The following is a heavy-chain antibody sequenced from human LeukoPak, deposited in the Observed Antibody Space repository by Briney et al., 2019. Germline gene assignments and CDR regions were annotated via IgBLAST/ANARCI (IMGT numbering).Heavy chain of an antibody. CDR3: ARRYCSSTSCTLDY. J-gene: IGHJ4*02. D-gene: IGHD2-2*01. CDR2: ISSGTTTI. V-gene: IGHV3-48*03. Sequence: GGSLRLSCTASGFTFSSYEMNWVRQAPGKGLEWVSYISSGTTTIYYADSVKGRFTISRDNAKNSLYLQMSSLRAEDTAVYYCARRYCSSTSCTLDYWGQGTLVTVSS. CDR1: GFTFSSYE.